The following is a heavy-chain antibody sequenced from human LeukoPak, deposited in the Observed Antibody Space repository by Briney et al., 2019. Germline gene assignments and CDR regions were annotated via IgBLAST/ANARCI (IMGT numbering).Heavy chain of an antibody. J-gene: IGHJ4*02. CDR3: AHSWDGYNYYDY. V-gene: IGHV2-5*02. CDR2: IYWDDDK. Sequence: ESGPTLVKPTQTLTLTCTFSGSSLSTRGVGVGWIRQPPGKALEWLALIYWDDDKRYSPSLKSRLTITKDTSKNQVVLTMTNMDPVGTATYYCAHSWDGYNYYDYWGQGTLVTVSS. CDR1: GSSLSTRGVG. D-gene: IGHD5-24*01.